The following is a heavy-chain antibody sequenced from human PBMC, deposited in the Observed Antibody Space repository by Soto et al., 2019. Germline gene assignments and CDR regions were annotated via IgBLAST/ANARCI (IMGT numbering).Heavy chain of an antibody. CDR3: ARDVLYSGYGSWFDP. Sequence: QVQLQESGPGLVKPSQTLSLTCTVSGGSISSGGYYWSWIRQHPGKGLEWSEYTYYTGSTDYNPSLKRRVTISVDTSKNQFSLKLSSVTAADTAVYYCARDVLYSGYGSWFDPWGQGTLVTVSS. CDR1: GGSISSGGYY. CDR2: TYYTGST. V-gene: IGHV4-31*03. D-gene: IGHD5-12*01. J-gene: IGHJ5*02.